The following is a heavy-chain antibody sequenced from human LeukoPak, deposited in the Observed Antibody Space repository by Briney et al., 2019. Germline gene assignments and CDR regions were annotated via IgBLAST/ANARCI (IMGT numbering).Heavy chain of an antibody. V-gene: IGHV1-18*01. CDR3: ARQRYSSGWYDWFDP. D-gene: IGHD6-19*01. CDR1: GYTFTSYG. J-gene: IGHJ5*02. CDR2: ISAYNGNT. Sequence: ASVKVSCNASGYTFTSYGISWVRQAPGQGLEWMGWISAYNGNTNYAQKLQGRVTMTTDTSTSTAYMELRSLRSDDTAVYYCARQRYSSGWYDWFDPWGQGTLVTVSS.